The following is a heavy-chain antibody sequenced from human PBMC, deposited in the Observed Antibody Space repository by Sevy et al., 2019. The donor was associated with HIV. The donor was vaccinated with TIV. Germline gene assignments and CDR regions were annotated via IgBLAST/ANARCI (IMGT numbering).Heavy chain of an antibody. D-gene: IGHD5-18*01. CDR2: INSDGSST. V-gene: IGHV3-74*01. Sequence: GESLKISCAASGFTFSIYWMHWVRQVPGKGLVWVSRINSDGSSTRYADSVKGRFTFSRDNAKNTLYLQMNSLRAEDTAVHYCVREGVGGYSYGFDYWGQGTLVTVSS. CDR3: VREGVGGYSYGFDY. CDR1: GFTFSIYW. J-gene: IGHJ4*02.